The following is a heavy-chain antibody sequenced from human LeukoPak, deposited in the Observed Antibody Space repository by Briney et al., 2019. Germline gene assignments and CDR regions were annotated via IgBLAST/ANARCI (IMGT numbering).Heavy chain of an antibody. V-gene: IGHV3-21*01. Sequence: GGSLRLSCAASGFTVSSNYMSWVRQAPGKGLEWVSSISDRGDYIYYADSVKGRFTISRDNAKNTLYLQMNSLRAEDTAVYYCARGGSSSSWYYYFDYWGQGTLVTVSS. D-gene: IGHD6-13*01. CDR2: ISDRGDYI. J-gene: IGHJ4*02. CDR3: ARGGSSSSWYYYFDY. CDR1: GFTVSSNY.